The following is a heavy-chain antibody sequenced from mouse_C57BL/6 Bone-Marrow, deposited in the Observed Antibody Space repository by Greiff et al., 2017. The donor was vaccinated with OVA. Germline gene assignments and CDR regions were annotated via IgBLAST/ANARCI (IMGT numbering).Heavy chain of an antibody. CDR3: RYYGSSYYAMDY. D-gene: IGHD1-1*01. J-gene: IGHJ4*01. Sequence: QVQLKESGAELVRPGASVTLSCKASGYTFTDYEMHWVKQTPVHGLEWIGAIDPETGGTAYNQKFKGKAILTADKSSSTAYMELRSLTSEDSAVYYCRYYGSSYYAMDYWGQGTSVTVSS. V-gene: IGHV1-15*01. CDR2: IDPETGGT. CDR1: GYTFTDYE.